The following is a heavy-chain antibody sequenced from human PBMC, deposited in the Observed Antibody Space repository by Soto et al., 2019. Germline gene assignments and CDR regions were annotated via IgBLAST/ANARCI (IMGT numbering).Heavy chain of an antibody. V-gene: IGHV3-23*01. CDR2: IAESGDGT. J-gene: IGHJ3*01. Sequence: GGSLRLSCASSGFNFSFYAMHWVRQAPGKGLEWVSAIAESGDGTAYIDSVKGRFTISRDNFKNTLYLQMNSLRAEDTAVYYCSNRLGNYFLSGLPFDLWGQGTMVTVSS. D-gene: IGHD1-26*01. CDR3: SNRLGNYFLSGLPFDL. CDR1: GFNFSFYA.